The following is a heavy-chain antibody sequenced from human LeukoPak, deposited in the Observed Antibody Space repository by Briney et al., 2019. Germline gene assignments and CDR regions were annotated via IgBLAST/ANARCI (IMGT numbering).Heavy chain of an antibody. Sequence: GGSLRLSCAASGFTFSSYAMSWVRQAPGKGLEWVSSISSSSSYIYYADSVKGRFTISRDNAKNSLYLQMNSLRAEDTAVYYCARAVAAAGSMSDYWGQGTLVTVSS. CDR3: ARAVAAAGSMSDY. D-gene: IGHD6-13*01. V-gene: IGHV3-21*01. CDR2: ISSSSSYI. J-gene: IGHJ4*02. CDR1: GFTFSSYA.